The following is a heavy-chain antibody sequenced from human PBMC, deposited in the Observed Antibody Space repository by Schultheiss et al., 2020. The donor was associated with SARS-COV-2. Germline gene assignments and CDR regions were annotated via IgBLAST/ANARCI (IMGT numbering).Heavy chain of an antibody. V-gene: IGHV3-53*04. CDR2: IYSGGST. Sequence: GGSLRLSCAASGFTVSSNYMSWVRQAPGKGLEWVSVIYSGGSTYYADSVKGRFTISRHNSKNTLYLQMNSLRAEDTAVYYCARDRRFLVGYYMDVWGKGTTVTVSS. CDR1: GFTVSSNY. D-gene: IGHD2-8*02. J-gene: IGHJ6*03. CDR3: ARDRRFLVGYYMDV.